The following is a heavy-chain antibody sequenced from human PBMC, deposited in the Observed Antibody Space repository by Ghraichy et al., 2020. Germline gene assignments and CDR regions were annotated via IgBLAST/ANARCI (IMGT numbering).Heavy chain of an antibody. CDR3: AKPPDAQREWVRAFIITGAFGY. CDR1: GSTSGSYA. Sequence: GESLNISCAVSGSTSGSYAMSWVRQAPGKGLEWVSAISDSGDNTYYADSVKGRFTISRDVSKNTLYLQMNSLRAEDTAVYYCAKPPDAQREWVRAFIITGAFGYWGQGSLVTVSS. V-gene: IGHV3-23*01. D-gene: IGHD3-10*01. J-gene: IGHJ4*02. CDR2: ISDSGDNT.